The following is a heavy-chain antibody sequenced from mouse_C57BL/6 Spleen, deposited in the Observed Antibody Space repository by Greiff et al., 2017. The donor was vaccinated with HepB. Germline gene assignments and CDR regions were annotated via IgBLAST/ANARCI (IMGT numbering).Heavy chain of an antibody. CDR1: GFTFSDYG. Sequence: EVKLVESGGGLVKPGGSLKLSCAASGFTFSDYGMHWVRQAPEKGLEWVAYISSGSSTIYYADTVKGRFTISRDNAKNTLFLQMTSLRSEGTAMHYCARSPYYGSSYWYFDVWGTGTTVTVSS. CDR3: ARSPYYGSSYWYFDV. CDR2: ISSGSSTI. D-gene: IGHD1-1*01. V-gene: IGHV5-17*01. J-gene: IGHJ1*03.